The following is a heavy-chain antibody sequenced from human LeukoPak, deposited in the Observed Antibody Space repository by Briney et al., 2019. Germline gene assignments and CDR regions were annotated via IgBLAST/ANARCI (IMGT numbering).Heavy chain of an antibody. V-gene: IGHV4-61*09. CDR3: ARGITIFGVVIQNWFDP. CDR1: GGSISSGSYF. D-gene: IGHD3-3*01. Sequence: SQTLSLTCTVSGGSISSGSYFWSWIRQPAGKGLEWIGHIYTSGTTNYNPSLKSRVTISADTSKNQFSLKRSSVTAADTAVYYCARGITIFGVVIQNWFDPWGQGTLVTVSS. CDR2: IYTSGTT. J-gene: IGHJ5*02.